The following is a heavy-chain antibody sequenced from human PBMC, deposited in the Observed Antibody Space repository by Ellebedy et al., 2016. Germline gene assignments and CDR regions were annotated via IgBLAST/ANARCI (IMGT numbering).Heavy chain of an antibody. J-gene: IGHJ4*02. CDR3: ARGRDAYNSEAFPTCAY. CDR1: GYTFGIYD. CDR2: MNPDSGDT. V-gene: IGHV1-8*01. D-gene: IGHD5-24*01. Sequence: ASVKVSCKASGYTFGIYDINWVRQATGQGLEWMGWMNPDSGDTGYAQKFQGRVTMTRDTSISTAYMELSSLTSEDTAVYYCARGRDAYNSEAFPTCAYWGRGTQVTVSS.